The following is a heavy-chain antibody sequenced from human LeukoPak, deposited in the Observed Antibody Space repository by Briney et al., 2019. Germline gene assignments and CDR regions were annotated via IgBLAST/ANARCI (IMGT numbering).Heavy chain of an antibody. D-gene: IGHD4-23*01. V-gene: IGHV1-8*01. CDR3: ARSYGGNLRSGGYYYYYGMDV. CDR1: GYTFTSYD. CDR2: MNPNSGNT. Sequence: GASVKVSCKASGYTFTSYDINWVRQATGQGLEWMGWMNPNSGNTGYAQKFQGRVTMTRNTSISTAYMELSSLRSEDTAVYYCARSYGGNLRSGGYYYYYGMDVWGQGTTVTVPS. J-gene: IGHJ6*02.